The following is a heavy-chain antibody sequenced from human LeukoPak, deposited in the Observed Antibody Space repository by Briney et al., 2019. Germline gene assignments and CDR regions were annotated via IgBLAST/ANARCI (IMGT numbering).Heavy chain of an antibody. CDR1: GDSISSSSYY. D-gene: IGHD2-2*02. CDR3: ARQDDYTLDY. CDR2: IYYSGST. J-gene: IGHJ4*02. Sequence: PSETLSLTCTVSGDSISSSSYYRGWIRQPPGKGLEWIGSIYYSGSTYYNPSLKSRVTISVDTSKNQFSLKLSSVTAADTAVYYCARQDDYTLDYWGQGTLVTVSS. V-gene: IGHV4-39*01.